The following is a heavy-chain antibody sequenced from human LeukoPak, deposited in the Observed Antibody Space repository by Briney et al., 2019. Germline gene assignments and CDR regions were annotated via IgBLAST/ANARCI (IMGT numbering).Heavy chain of an antibody. J-gene: IGHJ2*01. CDR3: ARHRYDNTEYLIEYFDL. CDR1: GGSISITNDY. Sequence: SETLSLPCTVSGGSISITNDYWAWIRQPPGTGLEWIGSIHKSGNAYYNSSLESRVTVSVDTSKNHFSLKLVSVTVADTAVYYCARHRYDNTEYLIEYFDLWGRGTLVSVSS. V-gene: IGHV4-39*01. CDR2: IHKSGNA. D-gene: IGHD6-6*01.